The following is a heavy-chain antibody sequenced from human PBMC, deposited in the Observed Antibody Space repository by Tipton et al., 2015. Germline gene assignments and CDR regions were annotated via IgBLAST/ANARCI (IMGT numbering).Heavy chain of an antibody. V-gene: IGHV4-4*02. Sequence: TLSLTCAVSGGSISSSNWWSWVRQPPGKGLEWIGEIYHSGSTNYSPSLKSRVTISVDESKNEFSLRLNSVTVADTAVYYCARGRGMRLLDSWGQGTLVTVST. J-gene: IGHJ4*02. CDR2: IYHSGST. CDR3: ARGRGMRLLDS. D-gene: IGHD4-11*01. CDR1: GGSISSSNW.